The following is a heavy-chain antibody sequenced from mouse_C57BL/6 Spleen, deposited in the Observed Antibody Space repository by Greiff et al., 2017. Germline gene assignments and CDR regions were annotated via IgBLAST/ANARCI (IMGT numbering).Heavy chain of an antibody. J-gene: IGHJ4*01. CDR1: GYAFSSYW. CDR2: IYPGDGDT. CDR3: ARPFMAYAMDY. D-gene: IGHD1-1*01. V-gene: IGHV1-80*01. Sequence: QVQLKESGAELVKPGASVKISCKASGYAFSSYWMNWVKQRPGKGLEWIGQIYPGDGDTNYNGKFKGKATLTADKSTSTVYMQLSSLTSEDSAVYVLARPFMAYAMDYWGQGTSVTVSS.